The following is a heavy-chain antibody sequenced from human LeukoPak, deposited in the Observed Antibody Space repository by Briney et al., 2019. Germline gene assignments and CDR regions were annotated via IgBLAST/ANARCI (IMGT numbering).Heavy chain of an antibody. V-gene: IGHV1-18*01. CDR2: IATYNGKT. CDR1: GYTFSSYG. Sequence: GASVKVSCTASGYTFSSYGISWVRQAPGQGLEWMGWIATYNGKTKYAEKVQGRVTMTTDTSTTTAYMELRTLRSDDTAVYYCARDLVGSAADGNWFDPWGQGTLVTVSS. CDR3: ARDLVGSAADGNWFDP. D-gene: IGHD6-13*01. J-gene: IGHJ5*02.